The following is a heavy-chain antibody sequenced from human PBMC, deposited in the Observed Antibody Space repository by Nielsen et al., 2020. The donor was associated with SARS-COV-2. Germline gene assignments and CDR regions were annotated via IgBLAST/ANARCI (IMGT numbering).Heavy chain of an antibody. CDR3: ARGRHYDYVWGSYRSRTEFDY. CDR2: IYYSGST. V-gene: IGHV4-31*03. CDR1: GGSISSGGYY. Sequence: SETLSLTCTVSGGSISSGGYYWSWIRQHPGKGLEWIGYIYYSGSTYYNPSLKSRVTISVDTSKNQFSLKLSSVTAADTAVYYCARGRHYDYVWGSYRSRTEFDYWGQGTLVTVSS. J-gene: IGHJ4*02. D-gene: IGHD3-16*02.